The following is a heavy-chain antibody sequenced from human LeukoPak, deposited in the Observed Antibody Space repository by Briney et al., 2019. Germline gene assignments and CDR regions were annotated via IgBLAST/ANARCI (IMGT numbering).Heavy chain of an antibody. CDR3: ARGVYSSSWTPPGY. J-gene: IGHJ4*02. CDR2: INHSGST. D-gene: IGHD6-13*01. Sequence: PSETLSLTCAVYGGSFSGYYWSWIRQPPGKGLEWIGEINHSGSTNYNPSLKSRVTISVDTPKNQFSLKLSSVTAADTAVYYCARGVYSSSWTPPGYWGQGTLVTVSS. V-gene: IGHV4-34*01. CDR1: GGSFSGYY.